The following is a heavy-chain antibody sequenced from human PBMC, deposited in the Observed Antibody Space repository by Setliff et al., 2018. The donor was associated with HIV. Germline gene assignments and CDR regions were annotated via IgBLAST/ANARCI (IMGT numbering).Heavy chain of an antibody. CDR3: ATRPRIAARPFDY. V-gene: IGHV4-31*03. J-gene: IGHJ4*02. D-gene: IGHD6-6*01. CDR1: GVSVGGGDYY. CDR2: IFHSGDT. Sequence: SETLSLTCSVSGVSVGGGDYYWHWIRQHPEKALEWIGYIFHSGDTYYNPSLKSRISMSVDTSKSQFSLELTSLTAADTAVYYCATRPRIAARPFDYWGQGMLVTVS.